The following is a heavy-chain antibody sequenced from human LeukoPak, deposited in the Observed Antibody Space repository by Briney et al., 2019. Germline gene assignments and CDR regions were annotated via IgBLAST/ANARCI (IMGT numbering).Heavy chain of an antibody. CDR2: ISHIGST. J-gene: IGHJ3*02. D-gene: IGHD1-14*01. CDR3: ARDRISINALDM. CDR1: GASISGHY. Sequence: SETLSLTCTVSGASISGHYLTWIRQPPGKGLEWIGYISHIGSTNYNPSLKSRITISVDTSKNQFSLKLTSVTAADTAVYYCARDRISINALDMWGQGTMVTVSS. V-gene: IGHV4-59*11.